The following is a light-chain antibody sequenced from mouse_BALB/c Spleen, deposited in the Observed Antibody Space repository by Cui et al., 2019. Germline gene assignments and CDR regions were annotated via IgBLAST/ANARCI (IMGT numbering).Light chain of an antibody. CDR1: QSLLDSDGKTY. CDR3: WQGTHSTWT. CDR2: LVS. Sequence: DVVLTQTPLTLSVTIGQQAYISCKSSQSLLDSDGKTYLNWLLQRPGQSPKRLIYLVSKLDSGVPDRFTGSGSGTDFTLKISRVEAEDLGVYYCWQGTHSTWTFGGGTNLEIK. V-gene: IGKV1-135*01. J-gene: IGKJ1*01.